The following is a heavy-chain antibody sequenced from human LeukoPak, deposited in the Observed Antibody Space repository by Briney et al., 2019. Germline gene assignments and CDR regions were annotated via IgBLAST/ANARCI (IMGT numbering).Heavy chain of an antibody. CDR2: IYYSGST. V-gene: IGHV4-59*01. D-gene: IGHD3-10*01. CDR3: ARERTMVRGMSWFDP. CDR1: GGSINNYY. J-gene: IGHJ5*02. Sequence: SETLSLTCTVPGGSINNYYWSWIRQPPGKGLEWIGYIYYSGSTNYNPSLRSRVTISVDTSKNQFSLKLSSVTAADTAVYYCARERTMVRGMSWFDPWGQGTLVAVSS.